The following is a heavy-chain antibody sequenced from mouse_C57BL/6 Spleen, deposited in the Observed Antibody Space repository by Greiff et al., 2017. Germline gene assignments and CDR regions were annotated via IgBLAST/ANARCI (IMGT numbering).Heavy chain of an antibody. CDR1: GFNIKDYY. CDR2: IDPEDGET. Sequence: EVQVVEPGAELVKPGASVKLSCTASGFNIKDYYMHWVKQRTEQGLEWIGRIDPEDGETKYAQKFQGKATITADTSSNTAYLQLSSLTSEDTAVYYCDGDYGGDYAMDYWGQGTLVTVSS. J-gene: IGHJ4*01. V-gene: IGHV14-2*01. D-gene: IGHD2-13*01. CDR3: DGDYGGDYAMDY.